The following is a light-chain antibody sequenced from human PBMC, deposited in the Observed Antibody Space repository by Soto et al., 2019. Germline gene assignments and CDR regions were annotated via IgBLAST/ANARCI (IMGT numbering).Light chain of an antibody. J-gene: IGLJ3*02. CDR3: CSDAGSWV. CDR2: EGS. CDR1: SSDVGSYNL. V-gene: IGLV2-23*01. Sequence: QSALTQPASVSGSPGQSITISCTGTSSDVGSYNLVSWYQQHPGKAPKLMIYEGSKRPSGVSNRFSGSKSGNTASLTISGLQAEDEADDSWCSDAGSWVFGGGTKLTVL.